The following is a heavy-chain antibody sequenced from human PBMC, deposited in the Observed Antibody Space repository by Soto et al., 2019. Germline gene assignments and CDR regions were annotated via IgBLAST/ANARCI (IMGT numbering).Heavy chain of an antibody. V-gene: IGHV3-33*01. D-gene: IGHD3-10*01. CDR1: GFTFSSYG. J-gene: IGHJ2*01. CDR2: IWYDGSNK. CDR3: ARTYLWGVDWYFDL. Sequence: QVQLVESGGGVVQPGRSLRLSCAASGFTFSSYGMHWVRQAPGKGLEWVAVIWYDGSNKYYAASVKGRFTISRDNSKNTLYLQMNSLRAEDTAVYYCARTYLWGVDWYFDLWGRGTLVTVSS.